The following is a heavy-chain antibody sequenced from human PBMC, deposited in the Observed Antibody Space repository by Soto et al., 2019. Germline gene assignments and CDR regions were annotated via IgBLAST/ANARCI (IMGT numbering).Heavy chain of an antibody. V-gene: IGHV3-23*01. Sequence: GGSLRLSCAASGFTFSSYAMSWVRQAPGKGLEWVSVLSVSGGDTDYADSVKGRFTISRDNFKNTLYLQMNTLRAEDTAVYYCARHYSSGSYYFDYWGQGTLVTVSS. D-gene: IGHD6-25*01. CDR3: ARHYSSGSYYFDY. J-gene: IGHJ4*02. CDR2: LSVSGGDT. CDR1: GFTFSSYA.